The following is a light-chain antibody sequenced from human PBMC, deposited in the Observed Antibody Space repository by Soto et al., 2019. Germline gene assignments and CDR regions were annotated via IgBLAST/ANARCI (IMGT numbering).Light chain of an antibody. CDR3: HLRRHWPRP. Sequence: EIVLTQSRATLSLSPGERATLSCRASQSVGTYLAWYQQKPGRAPRLRIYDASNRATGIPARFSGGGSGADFALTIPTLEPEDFPLYYFHLRRHWPRPFGQPTKMAIK. CDR1: QSVGTY. J-gene: IGKJ1*01. CDR2: DAS. V-gene: IGKV3-11*01.